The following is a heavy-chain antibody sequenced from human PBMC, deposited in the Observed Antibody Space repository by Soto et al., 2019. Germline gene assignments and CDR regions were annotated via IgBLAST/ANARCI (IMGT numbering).Heavy chain of an antibody. V-gene: IGHV1-24*01. Sequence: ASVKVSCKVSGYTLTELSMHWVRQAPGKGLEWMGGFDPEDGETIYAQKFQGRVTMTEDTSTDTAYMELSSLRSEDTAVYYCATPPFLSISGSGDLWYFDLWGRGTLVTVSS. D-gene: IGHD6-19*01. CDR1: GYTLTELS. CDR3: ATPPFLSISGSGDLWYFDL. CDR2: FDPEDGET. J-gene: IGHJ2*01.